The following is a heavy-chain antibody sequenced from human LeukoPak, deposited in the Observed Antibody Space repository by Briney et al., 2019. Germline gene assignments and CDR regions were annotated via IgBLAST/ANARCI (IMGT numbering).Heavy chain of an antibody. Sequence: MASETLSLTCTVSGGSISSYYWSWIRQPPGKGLEWIGYIYYSGSTNYNPSLKSRVTISVDTSKNQFSLKLSSVTAADTAVYYCARGGYRDAFDIWGQGTMVTVSS. CDR2: IYYSGST. D-gene: IGHD5-18*01. CDR1: GGSISSYY. V-gene: IGHV4-59*08. CDR3: ARGGYRDAFDI. J-gene: IGHJ3*02.